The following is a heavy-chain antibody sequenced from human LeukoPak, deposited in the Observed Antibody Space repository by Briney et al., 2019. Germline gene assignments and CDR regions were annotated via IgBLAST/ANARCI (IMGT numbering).Heavy chain of an antibody. CDR1: GYTFTSYG. Sequence: GASVKVSCNASGYTFTSYGISWGRQAPGQGLEWMGWISTYNSNTNYAHKLQGRVTITTDKSTSTPYMQLRSLRSDDTAVYYCARVKRGGSYLLFDYWGQGTLVTVSS. CDR2: ISTYNSNT. CDR3: ARVKRGGSYLLFDY. D-gene: IGHD1-26*01. V-gene: IGHV1-18*01. J-gene: IGHJ4*02.